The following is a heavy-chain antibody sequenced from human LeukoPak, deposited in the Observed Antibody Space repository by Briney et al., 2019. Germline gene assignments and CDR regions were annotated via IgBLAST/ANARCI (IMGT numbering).Heavy chain of an antibody. V-gene: IGHV3-15*01. Sequence: GGSLRLSCAASGFTFSNAWMSWVRQAPGKGPEWVGRIKSKTDGGTTDYAAPVKGRFTISRDDSKNTLYLQMNSLKTEDTAVYYCTTEGLLWFGEPFDYWGQGTLVTVSS. CDR1: GFTFSNAW. CDR2: IKSKTDGGTT. CDR3: TTEGLLWFGEPFDY. J-gene: IGHJ4*02. D-gene: IGHD3-10*01.